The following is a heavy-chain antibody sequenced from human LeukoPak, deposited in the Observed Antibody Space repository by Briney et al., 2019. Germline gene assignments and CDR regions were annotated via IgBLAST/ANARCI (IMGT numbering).Heavy chain of an antibody. CDR3: AKSSVRGVYFDY. J-gene: IGHJ4*02. Sequence: GGALRLSCAASGFTFSSYDMTWVRQAPGRGLKWVSSIRPSGDNTYYADSVKGRFTISRDNSKNTLYLQMNSLRAEDTAVYYCAKSSVRGVYFDYWGQGTLVTVSS. D-gene: IGHD3-10*01. CDR2: IRPSGDNT. V-gene: IGHV3-23*01. CDR1: GFTFSSYD.